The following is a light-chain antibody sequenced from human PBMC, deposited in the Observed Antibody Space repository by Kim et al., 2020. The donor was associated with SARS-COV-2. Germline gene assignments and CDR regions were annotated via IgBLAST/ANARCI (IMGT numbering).Light chain of an antibody. CDR3: SSYTTSSAFHV. CDR1: CSDIGSHNY. Sequence: QSITISCTGTCSDIGSHNYVSWHQQHPGTAPKLIIYDVTERPSGVSNRFSGSKSGNTASLTISGLQAGDEADYYCSSYTTSSAFHVFGTGTKVTVL. J-gene: IGLJ1*01. V-gene: IGLV2-14*04. CDR2: DVT.